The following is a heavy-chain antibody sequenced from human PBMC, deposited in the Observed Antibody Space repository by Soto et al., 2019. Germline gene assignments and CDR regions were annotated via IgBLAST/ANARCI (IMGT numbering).Heavy chain of an antibody. CDR1: GDSISSLY. CDR2: IYYSGSI. Sequence: SETLSLTCTVSGDSISSLYWSWIRQPPGKGLEWIGYIYYSGSINYNPSLKSRVTISVDRSKNQFSLKLSSVTAADTAVYYCARRYGGNFDYWGQGTLVTVSS. J-gene: IGHJ4*02. D-gene: IGHD1-26*01. V-gene: IGHV4-59*01. CDR3: ARRYGGNFDY.